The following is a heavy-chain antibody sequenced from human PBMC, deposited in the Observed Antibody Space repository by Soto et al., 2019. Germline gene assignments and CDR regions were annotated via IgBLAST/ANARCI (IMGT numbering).Heavy chain of an antibody. D-gene: IGHD3-9*01. V-gene: IGHV3-15*07. J-gene: IGHJ4*02. Sequence: GGSLRLSCAASGFTFSNAWMNWVRQAPGKGLEWVGRIKSKADGGTTDYTAPVKGRFTISRDDSKNTLYLQMNSLKTEDTAVYYCTTSGLRYFDWLLEWGQGTQVTVSS. CDR1: GFTFSNAW. CDR3: TTSGLRYFDWLLE. CDR2: IKSKADGGTT.